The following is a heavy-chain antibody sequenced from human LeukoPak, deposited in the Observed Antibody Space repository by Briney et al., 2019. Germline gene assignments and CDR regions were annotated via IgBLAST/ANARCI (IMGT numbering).Heavy chain of an antibody. CDR3: ARAPDPSDAFDI. V-gene: IGHV4-59*12. CDR1: VGSISSYY. CDR2: IYYSGST. J-gene: IGHJ3*02. Sequence: SETLSLTCTVSVGSISSYYWRWIRQPLWKGLEWIGYIYYSGSTNYNPSLKSRVTISVDTSKNQFSLKLSSVTAADTAVYCCARAPDPSDAFDIWGQGTMVTVSS.